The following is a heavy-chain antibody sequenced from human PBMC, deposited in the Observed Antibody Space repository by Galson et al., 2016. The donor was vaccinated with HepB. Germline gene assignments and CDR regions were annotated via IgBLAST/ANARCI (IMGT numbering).Heavy chain of an antibody. CDR3: ACPGPFGDLSAFHF. CDR2: IYYTGTA. J-gene: IGHJ3*01. D-gene: IGHD3-10*01. V-gene: IGHV4-39*01. Sequence: TLSLTCSVSGGSFTDDYSYWGWIRQPPGKGLEWIGTIYYTGTAYYNPSPKSRVTISMDSTKNQFSLKLTSVTASHTAVYFCACPGPFGDLSAFHFWGRGTTVTVSS. CDR1: GGSFTDDYSY.